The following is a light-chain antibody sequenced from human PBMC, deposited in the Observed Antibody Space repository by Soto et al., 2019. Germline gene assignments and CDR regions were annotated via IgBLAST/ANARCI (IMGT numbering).Light chain of an antibody. CDR2: AAS. Sequence: MTQSPSSLSASVGDRVTITCRASQNIRNYLNWYQQRPGKTPNLLVYAASNLRGGVPSRFSGSGSGTVFTLTINSLQPEDFATYYCQQIHSTSSYTFGQGTRVDIK. CDR1: QNIRNY. CDR3: QQIHSTSSYT. V-gene: IGKV1-39*01. J-gene: IGKJ2*01.